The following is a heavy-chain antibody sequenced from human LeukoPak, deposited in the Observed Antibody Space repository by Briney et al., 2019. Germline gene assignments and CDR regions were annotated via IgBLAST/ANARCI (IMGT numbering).Heavy chain of an antibody. J-gene: IGHJ6*03. CDR1: GFTFSSYA. CDR3: ARDALRLSLVGFYYYYYYMDV. V-gene: IGHV3-30*01. D-gene: IGHD5-12*01. Sequence: GRSLRLSCAASGFTFSSYAMHGVRQARGKGREWVAVISYDGSNKYYADSVKGRFTISRDNSKNTLYLQMNSLRAEDTAVYYCARDALRLSLVGFYYYYYYMDVWGKGTTVTVSS. CDR2: ISYDGSNK.